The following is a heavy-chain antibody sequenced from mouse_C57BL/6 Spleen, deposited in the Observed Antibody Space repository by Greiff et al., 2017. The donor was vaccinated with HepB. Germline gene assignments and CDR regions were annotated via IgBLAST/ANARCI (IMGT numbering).Heavy chain of an antibody. CDR2: IYPGDGDT. J-gene: IGHJ2*01. D-gene: IGHD4-1*01. CDR1: GYAFSSSW. V-gene: IGHV1-82*01. CDR3: ARSGTVYYFDY. Sequence: VKLQQSGPELVKPGASVKISCKASGYAFSSSWMNWVKQRPGKGLEWIGRIYPGDGDTNYNGKFKGKATLTADKSSSTAYMQLSSLTSEDSAVYFGARSGTVYYFDYWGQGTTLTVSS.